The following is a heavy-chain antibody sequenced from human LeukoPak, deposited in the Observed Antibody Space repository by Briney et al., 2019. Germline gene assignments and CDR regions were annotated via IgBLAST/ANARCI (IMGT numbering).Heavy chain of an antibody. CDR3: ARDVGGIGYDYVWGSYRPTDY. V-gene: IGHV7-4-1*02. D-gene: IGHD3-16*02. J-gene: IGHJ4*02. Sequence: GASVKVSCKASGYTFTSYAMNWVRQAPGQGLEWMGWINTNTGNPTYAQGFTGRFVFSLDTSVSTAYLQISSLKAEDTAVYYCARDVGGIGYDYVWGSYRPTDYWGQGTLVTVSS. CDR2: INTNTGNP. CDR1: GYTFTSYA.